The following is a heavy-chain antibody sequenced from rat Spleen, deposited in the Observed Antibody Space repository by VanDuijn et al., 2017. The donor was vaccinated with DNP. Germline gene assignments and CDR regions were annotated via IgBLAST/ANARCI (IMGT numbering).Heavy chain of an antibody. CDR2: ISYDGGRT. V-gene: IGHV5-20*01. D-gene: IGHD1-12*03. CDR1: GFAFSGSY. Sequence: EVQLVESGGGLVQPGRSLKLSCAASGFAFSGSYMAWVRQAPTKGLEWVALISYDGGRTSYRDSVRGRFSISRDNAKNSLYLQMDSLRSEDTATYFCTTWGWLLGLDAWGQGTSVTVSS. CDR3: TTWGWLLGLDA. J-gene: IGHJ4*01.